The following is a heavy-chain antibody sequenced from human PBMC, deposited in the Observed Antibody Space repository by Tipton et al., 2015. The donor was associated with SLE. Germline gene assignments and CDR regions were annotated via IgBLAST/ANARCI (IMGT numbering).Heavy chain of an antibody. CDR2: IYTSWST. V-gene: IGHV4-4*07. CDR3: ARLTKGYNSRFDP. CDR1: GGSITNHY. Sequence: TLSLTCTVSGGSITNHYWSWIRQPAGKALEWIGHIYTSWSTDYNPSLKSRVTISIDTSKNQFSLKLTSVTAADTAVYYCARLTKGYNSRFDPWGQGTLVTVSS. J-gene: IGHJ5*02. D-gene: IGHD6-13*01.